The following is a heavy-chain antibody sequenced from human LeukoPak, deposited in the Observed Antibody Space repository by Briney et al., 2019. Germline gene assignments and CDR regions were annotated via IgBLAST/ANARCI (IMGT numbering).Heavy chain of an antibody. CDR2: IYHSGTT. V-gene: IGHV4-28*01. Sequence: PSDTLSLTCAVSGYSISSSSWWGWIRQPPGKGLEWIAYIYHSGTTYYNPSLQSRVSMSVDTSKNQFSLKLSSVTAVDTAVYYCASPVGATTVRAFDIWGQGTMVTVSS. J-gene: IGHJ3*02. CDR1: GYSISSSSW. D-gene: IGHD1-26*01. CDR3: ASPVGATTVRAFDI.